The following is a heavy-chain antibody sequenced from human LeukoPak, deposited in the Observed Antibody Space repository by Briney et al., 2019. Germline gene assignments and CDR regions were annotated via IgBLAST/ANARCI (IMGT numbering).Heavy chain of an antibody. Sequence: GASVRVSCKASGYTFIGYYMHWVRQAPGQGLEWMGWINPNSGGTNYAQKFQGRVTMTRDTSISTAYMELSRLRSDDTAVYYCATGVGATLRGMVPTYDYWGQGTLVTVSS. V-gene: IGHV1-2*02. CDR1: GYTFIGYY. CDR3: ATGVGATLRGMVPTYDY. D-gene: IGHD1-26*01. J-gene: IGHJ4*02. CDR2: INPNSGGT.